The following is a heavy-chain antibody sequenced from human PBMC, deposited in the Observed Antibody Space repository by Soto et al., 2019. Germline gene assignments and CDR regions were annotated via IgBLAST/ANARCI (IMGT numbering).Heavy chain of an antibody. CDR2: SDPTGAYT. V-gene: IGHV1-46*01. CDR1: GYTFTNYY. Sequence: GASVKVSCKASGYTFTNYYIHWLRQAPGQGLEWMGISDPTGAYTNNAQRFQGRVTMTRDTSTSTVYMELSTLRSEDTALYYCARVPARNSLGVFDYWGQGTLVTVSS. D-gene: IGHD2-8*01. J-gene: IGHJ4*02. CDR3: ARVPARNSLGVFDY.